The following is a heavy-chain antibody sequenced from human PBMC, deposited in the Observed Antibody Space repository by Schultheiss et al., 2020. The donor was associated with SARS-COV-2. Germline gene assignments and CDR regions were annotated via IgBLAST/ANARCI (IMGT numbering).Heavy chain of an antibody. Sequence: GGSLRLSCAASGLTFNRHAMHWVRQAPGKGLEWVGRIKSKTDGGTTDYAAPVKGRFTISRDDSKNTLYLQMNSLKTEDTAVYYCTTEVDYGDYVGDYWGQGTLVTVSS. CDR1: GLTFNRHA. D-gene: IGHD4-17*01. CDR3: TTEVDYGDYVGDY. CDR2: IKSKTDGGTT. J-gene: IGHJ4*02. V-gene: IGHV3-15*01.